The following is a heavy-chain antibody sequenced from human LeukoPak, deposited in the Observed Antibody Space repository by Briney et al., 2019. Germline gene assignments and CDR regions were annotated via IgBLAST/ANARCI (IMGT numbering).Heavy chain of an antibody. CDR3: AKGSFGDSGNYYYGMDV. Sequence: SETLSLTCTVSGGSISSYYWSRIRQPPGKGLEWIGYIYYSGSTNYNPSLKSRVTISVDTSKNQFSLKLSSVTAADTAVYYCAKGSFGDSGNYYYGMDVWGQGTTVTVSS. CDR1: GGSISSYY. D-gene: IGHD3-10*01. J-gene: IGHJ6*02. CDR2: IYYSGST. V-gene: IGHV4-59*01.